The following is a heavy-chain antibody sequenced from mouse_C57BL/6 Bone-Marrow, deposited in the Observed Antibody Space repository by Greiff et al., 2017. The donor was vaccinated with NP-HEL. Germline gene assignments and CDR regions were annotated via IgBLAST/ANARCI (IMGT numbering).Heavy chain of an antibody. V-gene: IGHV1-69*01. CDR3: AKDGSGWYFDV. J-gene: IGHJ1*03. Sequence: QVQLQQPGAELVMPGASVKLSCKASGYTFTSYWMHWVKQRPGQGLEWIGEIDPSDSYTNYNQKFKGKSTLTVDKSSSTAYMQLSSLTSEDSAVYYCAKDGSGWYFDVWGTGTTVTASS. CDR2: IDPSDSYT. CDR1: GYTFTSYW. D-gene: IGHD1-1*01.